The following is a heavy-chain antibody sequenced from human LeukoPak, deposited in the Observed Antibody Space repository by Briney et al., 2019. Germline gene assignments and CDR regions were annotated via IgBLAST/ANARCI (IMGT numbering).Heavy chain of an antibody. CDR1: GFTFDDYA. CDR3: AKGAGETLDYYMDV. Sequence: GRSLRLSCAASGFTFDDYAMHWVRQAPGKGLEWVSGISWSSGSIGYADSVKGRFTISRDNAKNSLYLQMNSLRAEDMALYYCAKGAGETLDYYMDVWGKGTTVTVSS. V-gene: IGHV3-9*03. CDR2: ISWSSGSI. J-gene: IGHJ6*03. D-gene: IGHD3-16*01.